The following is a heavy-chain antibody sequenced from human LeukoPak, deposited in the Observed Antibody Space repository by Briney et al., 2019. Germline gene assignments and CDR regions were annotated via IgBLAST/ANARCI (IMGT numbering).Heavy chain of an antibody. CDR3: ARDGGYCSSTSCYDEMSWFDP. V-gene: IGHV3-30-3*01. Sequence: GGSLRLPCAASGFTFSSYAMHWVRQAPGKGLEWVAVISYDGSNKYYADSVKGRFTISRDNSKNTLYLQMNSLRAEDTAVYYCARDGGYCSSTSCYDEMSWFDPWGQGTLVTVSS. CDR1: GFTFSSYA. D-gene: IGHD2-2*03. CDR2: ISYDGSNK. J-gene: IGHJ5*02.